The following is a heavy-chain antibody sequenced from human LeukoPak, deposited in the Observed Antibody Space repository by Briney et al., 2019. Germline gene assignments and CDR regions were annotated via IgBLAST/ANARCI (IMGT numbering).Heavy chain of an antibody. CDR3: ACGYSSGWFDFDY. J-gene: IGHJ4*02. Sequence: SETLSLTCTVSGGSVSGGSYYWSWIRQPPGKGLEWIGYIYYSGSTNYNPSLKSRVTISVDTSKNQFSLKLSSVTAADTAVYYCACGYSSGWFDFDYWGQGTLLTVSS. CDR2: IYYSGST. V-gene: IGHV4-61*01. CDR1: GGSVSGGSYY. D-gene: IGHD6-19*01.